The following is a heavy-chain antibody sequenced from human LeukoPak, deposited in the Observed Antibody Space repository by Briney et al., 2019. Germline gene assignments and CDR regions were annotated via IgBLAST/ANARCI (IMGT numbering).Heavy chain of an antibody. J-gene: IGHJ5*02. Sequence: PGGSLRLSCAASGFALDDYAMHWVRQAPGTGLEWVSLISGDGGSTYYADSVKGRFTISRDNSKNSLYLQMNSLRTEDTALYYCAKDRNWNYEGNWFDPWGQGTLVTVSS. D-gene: IGHD1-7*01. CDR3: AKDRNWNYEGNWFDP. CDR2: ISGDGGST. V-gene: IGHV3-43*02. CDR1: GFALDDYA.